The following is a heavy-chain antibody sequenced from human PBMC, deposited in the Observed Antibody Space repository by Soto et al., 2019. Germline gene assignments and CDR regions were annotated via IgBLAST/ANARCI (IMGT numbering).Heavy chain of an antibody. D-gene: IGHD4-17*01. V-gene: IGHV4-59*01. CDR3: SGTPGPHGHYYFHN. CDR1: AGTPRSNF. CDR2: IYDSGRT. Sequence: SQTLSLLSSVSAGTPRSNFRSCIRAPPGNGLEWSGSIYDSGRTNYNPPLKSRVTISVDTSKNKFSLNMSSVTAADTAVYYCSGTPGPHGHYYFHNWGHRTL. J-gene: IGHJ4*01.